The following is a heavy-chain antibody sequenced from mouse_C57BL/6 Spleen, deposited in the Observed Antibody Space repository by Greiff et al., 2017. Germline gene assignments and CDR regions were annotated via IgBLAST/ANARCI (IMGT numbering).Heavy chain of an antibody. CDR1: GYTFTSYW. CDR3: AVGGGDYDVWFAY. J-gene: IGHJ3*01. Sequence: VQLQQSGAELVKPGASVKLSCKASGYTFTSYWMHWVKQRPGQGLEWIGYINPSSGYTKYNQKFKDKAPLTADKSSSTAYMQLSSLTCESSADYSVAVGGGDYDVWFAYWGQGTLVTVSA. V-gene: IGHV1-7*01. CDR2: INPSSGYT. D-gene: IGHD2-4*01.